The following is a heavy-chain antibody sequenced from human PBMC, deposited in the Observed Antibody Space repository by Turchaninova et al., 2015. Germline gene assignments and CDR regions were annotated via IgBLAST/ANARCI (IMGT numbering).Heavy chain of an antibody. D-gene: IGHD2-15*01. Sequence: QVQLQESGPGLVKPSQTLSLTCTVSGGSISSGGYYWSWIRQPPGKGLEWIGYIYYNGSTYYNPSLQSRVSISVDTSKNQFSLKRSSVTAADTAVYYCARSGRFSEAGRTWGQGTLVTVSS. CDR3: ARSGRFSEAGRT. J-gene: IGHJ5*02. CDR2: IYYNGST. V-gene: IGHV4-31*03. CDR1: GGSISSGGYY.